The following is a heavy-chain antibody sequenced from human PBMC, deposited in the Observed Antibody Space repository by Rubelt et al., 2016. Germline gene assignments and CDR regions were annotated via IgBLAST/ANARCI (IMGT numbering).Heavy chain of an antibody. J-gene: IGHJ6*02. CDR3: ARAPQVDCSYGLEV. CDR1: GFTVSSVW. CDR2: INDDVSST. Sequence: EARGGLVQPGGSLRLSCVASGFTVSSVWMHWVRQVPGKGLVWVSRINDDVSSTTTAYADSVEGRFSLSRDYAKNTLYLQMSSLRAEDTAVYYCARAPQVDCSYGLEVWGQGTTVTVSS. V-gene: IGHV3-74*02. D-gene: IGHD2-21*01.